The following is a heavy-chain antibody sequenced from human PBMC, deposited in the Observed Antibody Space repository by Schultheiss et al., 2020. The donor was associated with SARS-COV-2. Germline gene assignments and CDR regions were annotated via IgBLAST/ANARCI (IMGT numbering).Heavy chain of an antibody. V-gene: IGHV4-31*03. CDR3: ARSPTRYSYGFNYFDY. D-gene: IGHD5-18*01. J-gene: IGHJ4*02. CDR1: GGSIDTGDYF. Sequence: SETLSLTCSVSGGSIDTGDYFWSWIRQHPGKGLECFGYIYYSGTTYYNPSLKSRLTLSRDTSKNQFSLKLSSVTAADTAVYVCARSPTRYSYGFNYFDYWGQGTLVTVSS. CDR2: IYYSGTT.